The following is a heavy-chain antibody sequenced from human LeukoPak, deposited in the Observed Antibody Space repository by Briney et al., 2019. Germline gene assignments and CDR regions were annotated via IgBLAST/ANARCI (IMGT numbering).Heavy chain of an antibody. Sequence: GGSLRLSCAASGFTFDDYAMHWVRQAPGKGLEWVSGISWNSGSIGYADSVKGRFTISRDNAKNSLYLQMNSLRAEDTALYYCAKEWRGYGDYYMDVWGKGTTVTISS. D-gene: IGHD5-12*01. V-gene: IGHV3-9*01. CDR2: ISWNSGSI. CDR3: AKEWRGYGDYYMDV. J-gene: IGHJ6*03. CDR1: GFTFDDYA.